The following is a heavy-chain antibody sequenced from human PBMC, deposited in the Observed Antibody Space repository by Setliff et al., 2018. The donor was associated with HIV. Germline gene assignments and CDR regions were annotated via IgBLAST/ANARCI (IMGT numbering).Heavy chain of an antibody. CDR1: GVSVSSGGYY. V-gene: IGHV4-31*03. CDR2: VHHTGTT. J-gene: IGHJ6*03. CDR3: ARHYYGSGSYYNPPPYYYYMDV. Sequence: SETLSLTCTVSGVSVSSGGYYWSWIRQHPGKGLEWIGDVHHTGTTYLNPSLKSRITISVDTSKNQFSLKLSSATATDTAVYYCARHYYGSGSYYNPPPYYYYMDVWGKGTTVTVSS. D-gene: IGHD3-10*01.